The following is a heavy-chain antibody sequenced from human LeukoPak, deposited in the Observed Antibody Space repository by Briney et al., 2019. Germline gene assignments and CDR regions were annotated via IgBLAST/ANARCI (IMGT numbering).Heavy chain of an antibody. CDR2: ISWNSGSI. CDR3: AKGSCSSGSPNYFDY. Sequence: PGGSLRLSCAASGFTFDDYAMHWVRQAPGKGLEWVSGISWNSGSIDYADSVKGRFTISRDNAKNSLYLQMNSLRAEDTALYYCAKGSCSSGSPNYFDYWGQGTLVTVSS. J-gene: IGHJ4*02. CDR1: GFTFDDYA. V-gene: IGHV3-9*01. D-gene: IGHD3-22*01.